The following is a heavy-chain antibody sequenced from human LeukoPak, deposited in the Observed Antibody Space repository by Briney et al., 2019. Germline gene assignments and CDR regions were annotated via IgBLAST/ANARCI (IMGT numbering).Heavy chain of an antibody. Sequence: GGSLRLSCAASGFTFISYSMNWVRQAPGKGLEWVSSISSSSSYIYYSDSVKGRFTISRDNAKHSLYLQMNSLRAEDTAVYYCARLKAVAGMNLPPDYWGQGTLVTVSS. CDR3: ARLKAVAGMNLPPDY. J-gene: IGHJ4*02. V-gene: IGHV3-21*01. CDR2: ISSSSSYI. CDR1: GFTFISYS. D-gene: IGHD6-19*01.